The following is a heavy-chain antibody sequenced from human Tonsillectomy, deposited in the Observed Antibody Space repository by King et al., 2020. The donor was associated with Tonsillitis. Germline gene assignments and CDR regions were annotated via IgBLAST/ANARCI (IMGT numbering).Heavy chain of an antibody. CDR1: GFTFSNYA. Sequence: VQLVESGGGLVQTGGSLRLSCAASGFTFSNYAMTWVRQAPGKGLEWVSTIIGSGGTTYYADSVKGRFTISRDNSKTTLNLLMSSLRAEDTALYYCAKGRGECGATVDVWGRGTTVTVSS. CDR3: AKGRGECGATVDV. CDR2: IIGSGGTT. J-gene: IGHJ6*04. V-gene: IGHV3-23*04. D-gene: IGHD3-10*01.